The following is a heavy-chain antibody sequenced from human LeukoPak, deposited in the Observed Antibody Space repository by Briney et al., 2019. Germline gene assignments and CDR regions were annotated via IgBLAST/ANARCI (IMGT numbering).Heavy chain of an antibody. Sequence: SETLSLTCTVAGGSISSYYWSWIRQPPGKGLEWIGYIYYSGSTNYNPSLKSRVTISVDTSKNQFSLKLSSVTAADTGVYYCAGTRIVGAHDAFDIWGQGTMVTVSS. J-gene: IGHJ3*02. CDR1: GGSISSYY. CDR3: AGTRIVGAHDAFDI. CDR2: IYYSGST. V-gene: IGHV4-59*08. D-gene: IGHD1-26*01.